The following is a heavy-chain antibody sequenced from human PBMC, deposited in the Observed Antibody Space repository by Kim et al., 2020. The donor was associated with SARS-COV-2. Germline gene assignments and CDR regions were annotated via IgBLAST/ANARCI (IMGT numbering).Heavy chain of an antibody. CDR1: GFTFDDYA. D-gene: IGHD1-26*01. V-gene: IGHV3-9*01. CDR3: AKGDQWELLLGFFDY. J-gene: IGHJ4*02. CDR2: XSWNSGSI. Sequence: GGSLRRSCAASGFTFDDYAMHWVRQAPGKGLXWVSGXSWNSGSIGYADSVKGRFTISRANAKNSLYLQMNSLRAEDTALYYCAKGDQWELLLGFFDYWGQGTLVTVSS.